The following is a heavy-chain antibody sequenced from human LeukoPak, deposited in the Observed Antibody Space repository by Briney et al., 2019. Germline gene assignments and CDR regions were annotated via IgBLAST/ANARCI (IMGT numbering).Heavy chain of an antibody. J-gene: IGHJ5*02. V-gene: IGHV3-23*01. CDR1: GFIFSNYA. CDR3: AKGAATGLVDWFDP. CDR2: ITGSGDNT. Sequence: GGSLRLSCAASGFIFSNYALMWVRQAPGKGLEWASSITGSGDNTFYADSVKGRFSLSRDNSKNMLYLQMYSLGAEDTAMYYCAKGAATGLVDWFDPWGQGTLVTVSS. D-gene: IGHD6-13*01.